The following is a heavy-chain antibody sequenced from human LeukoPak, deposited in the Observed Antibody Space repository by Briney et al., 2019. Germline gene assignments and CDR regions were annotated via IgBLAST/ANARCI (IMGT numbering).Heavy chain of an antibody. Sequence: GGSLRLTCAASGIAVSDNYITWVRQAPGKGLEWGSVIFSVGTTYYADSVRGRFTISRDYSKNTLYLQMNSLKTEHTAIYYCARELRGHCSVASCPFGYWGQGAMVTVSS. CDR1: GIAVSDNY. J-gene: IGHJ4*02. CDR2: IFSVGTT. V-gene: IGHV3-53*05. D-gene: IGHD2-15*01. CDR3: ARELRGHCSVASCPFGY.